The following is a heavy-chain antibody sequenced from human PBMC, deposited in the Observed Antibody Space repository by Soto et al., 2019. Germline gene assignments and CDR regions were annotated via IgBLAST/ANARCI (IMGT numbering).Heavy chain of an antibody. V-gene: IGHV5-51*01. CDR1: GYSFTSYW. J-gene: IGHJ6*02. CDR3: ARHTPYSFYYYGMDV. D-gene: IGHD2-15*01. CDR2: IYPGDSDT. Sequence: EVQLVQSGAEVKKPGESLKISCKGSGYSFTSYWIGWVRQMPGKGLEWMGIIYPGDSDTRYSPSFQGQVTISADKSISTAYLQWSSLKASDTAMYYCARHTPYSFYYYGMDVWGQGTTVTVSS.